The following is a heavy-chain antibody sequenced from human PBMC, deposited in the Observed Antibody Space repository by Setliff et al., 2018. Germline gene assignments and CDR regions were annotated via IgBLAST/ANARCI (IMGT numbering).Heavy chain of an antibody. J-gene: IGHJ3*01. CDR1: GYIFRDYY. CDR2: INPNSGGR. D-gene: IGHD3-9*01. CDR3: AGPFDVGPYPRLIDGLDL. Sequence: ASVKVSCKASGYIFRDYYIHWVRQAPGQGFEWMGWINPNSGGREYAEAFRGRVTMTGDTSIRTAFMELSGLTSDDTAVYYCAGPFDVGPYPRLIDGLDLWGQGTRVTVSS. V-gene: IGHV1-2*02.